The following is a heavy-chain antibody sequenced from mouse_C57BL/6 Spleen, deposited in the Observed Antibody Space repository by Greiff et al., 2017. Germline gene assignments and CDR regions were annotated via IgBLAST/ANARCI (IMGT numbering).Heavy chain of an antibody. CDR2: ISYDGSN. CDR3: ARDGGYYYAMDY. Sequence: EVQLQQSGPGLVKPSQSLSLTCSVTGYSITSGYYWNWIRQFPGNKLEWMGYISYDGSNNYNPSLKNRISITRDTSKNQFFLKLNSVTTEDTATYDCARDGGYYYAMDYWGQGTSVTVSS. V-gene: IGHV3-6*01. J-gene: IGHJ4*01. CDR1: GYSITSGYY. D-gene: IGHD2-2*01.